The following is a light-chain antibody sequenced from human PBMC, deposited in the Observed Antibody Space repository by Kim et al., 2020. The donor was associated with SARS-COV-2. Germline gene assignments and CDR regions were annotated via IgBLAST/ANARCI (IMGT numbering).Light chain of an antibody. V-gene: IGLV4-69*01. CDR2: VNSDGSH. CDR1: SGHSSYA. Sequence: QLVLTQSPSASASLGASVKLTCTLNSGHSSYAIAWHQQQPEKGARYLMKVNSDGSHSKGDGIPDRFSGSSSGAERYLTISSLQSEDEADYYCQTWGTGIRVFGGGTKVTVL. CDR3: QTWGTGIRV. J-gene: IGLJ3*02.